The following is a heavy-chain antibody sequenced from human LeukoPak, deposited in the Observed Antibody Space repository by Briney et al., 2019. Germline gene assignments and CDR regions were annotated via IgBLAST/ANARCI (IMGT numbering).Heavy chain of an antibody. J-gene: IGHJ4*02. CDR3: ASSVGSTDY. CDR2: INHRGST. CDR1: GESLSKYY. D-gene: IGHD1-26*01. Sequence: PSENLSLTCAVYGESLSKYYWTWIRPSPGKGLEWIGEINHRGSTNQNPSLKSRVTLSVDTSKHQFSLKLTSVTAADAAVYYCASSVGSTDYWGQGTLVTVSS. V-gene: IGHV4-34*01.